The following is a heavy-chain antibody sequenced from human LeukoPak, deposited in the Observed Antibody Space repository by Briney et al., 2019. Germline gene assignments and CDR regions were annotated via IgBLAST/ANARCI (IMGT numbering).Heavy chain of an antibody. J-gene: IGHJ4*02. Sequence: GGSLGLSCAASGFTFSSYSMNWVRQAPGKGLEWVSSISSSSSYIYYADSVKGRFTISRDNAKNSLYLQMNSLRAEDTAVYYCARDGVGYCSGGSCYSDYWGQGTLVTVSS. CDR2: ISSSSSYI. CDR3: ARDGVGYCSGGSCYSDY. CDR1: GFTFSSYS. D-gene: IGHD2-15*01. V-gene: IGHV3-21*01.